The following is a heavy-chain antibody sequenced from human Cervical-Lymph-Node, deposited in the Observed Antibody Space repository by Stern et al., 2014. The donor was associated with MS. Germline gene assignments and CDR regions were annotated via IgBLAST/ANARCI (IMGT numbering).Heavy chain of an antibody. Sequence: QLQLQESGPGLVKPSQTLSLTFTVSGGSISSGDYYWSLVRQPPAKGPEWIGYIYYSGNTYYNPSLKSRVTISVDTSKSQFSLKLSSVTAADTAVYYCARGGRWLHDFQHWGQGTLVTVSS. J-gene: IGHJ1*01. D-gene: IGHD5-24*01. V-gene: IGHV4-30-4*01. CDR3: ARGGRWLHDFQH. CDR2: IYYSGNT. CDR1: GGSISSGDYY.